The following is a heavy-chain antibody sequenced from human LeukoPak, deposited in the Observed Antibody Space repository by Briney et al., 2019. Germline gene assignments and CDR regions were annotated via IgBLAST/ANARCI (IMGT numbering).Heavy chain of an antibody. D-gene: IGHD4-23*01. CDR2: IYYSGST. V-gene: IGHV4-39*01. CDR3: ARLSVVTLDY. J-gene: IGHJ4*02. Sequence: PSETLSLTCTVSGGSISSSSYYWGWIRQPPGKGLEWIGSIYYSGSTYYNPSLKSRVTISEDTSKNQFSLKLSSVTAADTAVYYCARLSVVTLDYWGQGTLVTVSS. CDR1: GGSISSSSYY.